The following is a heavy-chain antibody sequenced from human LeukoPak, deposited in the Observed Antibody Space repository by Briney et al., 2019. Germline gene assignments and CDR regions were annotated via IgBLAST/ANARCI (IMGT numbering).Heavy chain of an antibody. CDR3: ASTCPLYSSGCHRSSGFDP. D-gene: IGHD6-19*01. CDR1: GGSFSGYH. J-gene: IGHJ5*02. CDR2: INHSGST. Sequence: SETLSLTCAVYGGSFSGYHWSWIRQPPGKGLEWIGEINHSGSTNYNPSLKSRVTISVDTSKNQFSLKLSSVTAADTAVYYCASTCPLYSSGCHRSSGFDPWGQGTLVTVSS. V-gene: IGHV4-34*01.